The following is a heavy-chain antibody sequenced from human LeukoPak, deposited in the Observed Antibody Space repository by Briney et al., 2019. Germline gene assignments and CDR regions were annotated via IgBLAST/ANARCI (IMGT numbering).Heavy chain of an antibody. CDR1: GGSISSGGYY. Sequence: SETLSLTCTLSGGSISSGGYYWSWIRQHPGKGLEWIGYIYYSGSTYYNPSLKSRVTISVDTSKNQFSLKLSSVTAADTAVYYCARVGTLYYYDSSGYYPDYWGQGTLVTVSS. V-gene: IGHV4-31*03. CDR3: ARVGTLYYYDSSGYYPDY. CDR2: IYYSGST. J-gene: IGHJ4*02. D-gene: IGHD3-22*01.